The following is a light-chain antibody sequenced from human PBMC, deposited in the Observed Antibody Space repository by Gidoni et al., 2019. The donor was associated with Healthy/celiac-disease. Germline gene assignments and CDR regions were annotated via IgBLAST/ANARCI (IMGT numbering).Light chain of an antibody. Sequence: EIVLKQSPGTLSLSPGERATLSCRASQSVSSSYLAWYQQKPGQAPRLLIYGASSRATGIPYRFSGSGSGTDFTLTISRLEPEDFAVYYCQQYGSSPRTFGQGTKVEIK. J-gene: IGKJ1*01. CDR3: QQYGSSPRT. V-gene: IGKV3-20*01. CDR1: QSVSSSY. CDR2: GAS.